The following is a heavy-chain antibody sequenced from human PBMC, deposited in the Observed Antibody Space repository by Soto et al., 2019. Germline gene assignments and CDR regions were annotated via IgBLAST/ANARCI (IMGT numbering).Heavy chain of an antibody. V-gene: IGHV4-31*03. D-gene: IGHD3-22*01. CDR3: ARARYSSGYPLIDY. CDR2: IYYSGST. Sequence: SETLSLTCTVSGGSISSGGYYWSWIRQHPGKGLEWIGYIYYSGSTYYNPSLKSRVTISVDTSKNQFSLKLSSVTAADTAVYYWARARYSSGYPLIDYWGQGTLVTVSS. J-gene: IGHJ4*02. CDR1: GGSISSGGYY.